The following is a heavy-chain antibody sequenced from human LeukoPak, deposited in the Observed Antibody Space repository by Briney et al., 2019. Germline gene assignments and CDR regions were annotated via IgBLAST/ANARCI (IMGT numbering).Heavy chain of an antibody. Sequence: ASVKVSCKASGYTFTGYYVHWVRQAPGQGLEWMGWINPNSGGTKYAQKFQGRVTMTRDTSITTAYMELSSLRSDDTAVYYCARFLGYCSAGSCYFDYWGQGTLVTVSS. CDR3: ARFLGYCSAGSCYFDY. CDR2: INPNSGGT. J-gene: IGHJ4*02. V-gene: IGHV1-2*02. CDR1: GYTFTGYY. D-gene: IGHD2-15*01.